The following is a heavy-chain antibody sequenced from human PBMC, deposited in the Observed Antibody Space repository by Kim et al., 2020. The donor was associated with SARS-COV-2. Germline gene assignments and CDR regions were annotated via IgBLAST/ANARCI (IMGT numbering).Heavy chain of an antibody. J-gene: IGHJ5*02. CDR2: IHGSGNT. V-gene: IGHV3-23*01. D-gene: IGHD3-9*01. CDR1: EFTFSSYA. CDR3: AKLNRANLDWMPYDS. Sequence: GGSLRLSCAASEFTFSSYAMDWVRQVPGKGLEWVSSIHGSGNTFYAGSVKGRFTISRDNSRDTLYLQMNNLRAEDTAVYCCAKLNRANLDWMPYDSWGQGTLVIVSS.